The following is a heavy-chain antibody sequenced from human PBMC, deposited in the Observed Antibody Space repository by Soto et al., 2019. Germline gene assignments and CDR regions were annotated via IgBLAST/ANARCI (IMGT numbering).Heavy chain of an antibody. V-gene: IGHV3-30-3*01. Sequence: PGGSLRLSCAASGFTFSSYAMHWVRQAPGKGLEWVAVISYDGSYKYYADSVKGRFTISRDNSKNTLYLQMNSLRAEDTAVYYCATQMDYNILTGYRPFDYWGQGTLVTVSS. J-gene: IGHJ4*02. D-gene: IGHD3-9*01. CDR3: ATQMDYNILTGYRPFDY. CDR2: ISYDGSYK. CDR1: GFTFSSYA.